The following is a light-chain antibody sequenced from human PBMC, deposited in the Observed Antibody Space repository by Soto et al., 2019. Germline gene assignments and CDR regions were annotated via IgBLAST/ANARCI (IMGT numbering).Light chain of an antibody. Sequence: QPTSVSWSPGRSITISCTGNHNDIGTYDYVSWYQQHPGRAPRLLIHGVTTRPSGISGRFSASKSGLTASLTISGLQPEEEADYYCSSFTSNRIYVFGPGTKVTVL. CDR3: SSFTSNRIYV. CDR2: GVT. CDR1: HNDIGTYDY. J-gene: IGLJ1*01. V-gene: IGLV2-14*03.